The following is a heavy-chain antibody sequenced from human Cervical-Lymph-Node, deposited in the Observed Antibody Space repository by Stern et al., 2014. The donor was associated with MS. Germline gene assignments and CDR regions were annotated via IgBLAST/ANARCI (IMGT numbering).Heavy chain of an antibody. V-gene: IGHV2-5*02. Sequence: QITLKESGPTLVKPTQTLTLTCALSGFSLNSAGVGVGWIRQPPGKALEWLAVIYWDDAKRPSPSLNTRLTITKDTSKNHVVLTLTNMDPMDTGTYYCAARGGFCGGGSCSSAGFDFWGQGTMVSVSS. D-gene: IGHD2-15*01. J-gene: IGHJ3*01. CDR1: GFSLNSAGVG. CDR3: AARGGFCGGGSCSSAGFDF. CDR2: IYWDDAK.